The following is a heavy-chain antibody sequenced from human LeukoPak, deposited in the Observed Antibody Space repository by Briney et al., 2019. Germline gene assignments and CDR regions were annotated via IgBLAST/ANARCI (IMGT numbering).Heavy chain of an antibody. J-gene: IGHJ4*02. CDR3: ARDPTYGPGSHDY. CDR2: INPNSGGT. Sequence: ASVKVSCKASGYTFTGYYMHWVPQAPGQPLEWMRWINPNSGGTNYAQKFQGRVTMTRDTSISTAYMELSRLRSDDTAVYYCARDPTYGPGSHDYWGQGTLVTVPS. V-gene: IGHV1-2*02. CDR1: GYTFTGYY. D-gene: IGHD3-10*01.